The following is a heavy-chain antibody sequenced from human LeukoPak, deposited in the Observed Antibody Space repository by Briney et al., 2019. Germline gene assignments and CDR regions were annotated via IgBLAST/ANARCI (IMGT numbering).Heavy chain of an antibody. J-gene: IGHJ6*02. CDR2: IIPIFGTA. CDR3: ARDLAFIAVAGTYYYYYGMDV. CDR1: GYTFTSYG. Sequence: SVKVSCKASGYTFTSYGISWVRQAPGQGLEWMGGIIPIFGTANYAQKFQGRVTITADESTSTAYMELSSLRSEDTAVYYCARDLAFIAVAGTYYYYYGMDVWGQGTTVTVSS. D-gene: IGHD6-19*01. V-gene: IGHV1-69*13.